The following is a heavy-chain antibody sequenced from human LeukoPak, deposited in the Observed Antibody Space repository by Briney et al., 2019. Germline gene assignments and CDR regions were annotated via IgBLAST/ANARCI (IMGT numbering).Heavy chain of an antibody. V-gene: IGHV3-30-3*01. CDR1: GFTFSSYA. CDR2: ISYDGSNK. Sequence: GRSLRLSCAASGFTFSSYAMHWVRQAPGKGLEWVAVISYDGSNKYYADSVKGRFTISRDNAKNSLYLQMNSLRAEDTAIYYCTRVGYIDEGIDYWGQGTLVTVSS. J-gene: IGHJ4*02. D-gene: IGHD5-24*01. CDR3: TRVGYIDEGIDY.